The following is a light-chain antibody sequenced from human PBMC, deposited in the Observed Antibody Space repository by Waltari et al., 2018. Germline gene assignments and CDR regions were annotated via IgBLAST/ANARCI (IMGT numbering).Light chain of an antibody. CDR1: RSNIGNNY. V-gene: IGLV1-47*01. Sequence: QSVLTQPPSASGTPGQRVTISCSGSRSNIGNNYVSWYQHLPGTAPKLLIYRNNQRPSGVPDRFSGSKSGTSAALAISGLRSEDEADYYWAAWDDSLSGRVFGGGTKVTVL. CDR2: RNN. CDR3: AAWDDSLSGRV. J-gene: IGLJ3*02.